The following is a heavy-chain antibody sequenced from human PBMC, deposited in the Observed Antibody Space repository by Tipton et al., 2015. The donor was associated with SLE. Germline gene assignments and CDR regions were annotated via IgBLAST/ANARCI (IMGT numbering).Heavy chain of an antibody. J-gene: IGHJ4*02. CDR3: AREPRSGYHDY. D-gene: IGHD3-3*01. CDR1: GASISSYY. CDR2: IYYSGST. V-gene: IGHV4-59*12. Sequence: TLSLTCTVSGASISSYYWSWIRQPPGKGLEWIGYIYYSGSTIHNPSLKSRVTMSVDTSKSQFSLKLSSVTAADTAVYYCAREPRSGYHDYWGQGTLVIVSS.